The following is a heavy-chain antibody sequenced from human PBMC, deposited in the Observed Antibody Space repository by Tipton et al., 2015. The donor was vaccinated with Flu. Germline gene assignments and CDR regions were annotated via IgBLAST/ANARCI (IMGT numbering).Heavy chain of an antibody. CDR1: GGSFSGYY. CDR3: ARGYCSGGSCSYWYFDL. D-gene: IGHD2-15*01. CDR2: INHSGSI. V-gene: IGHV4-34*01. J-gene: IGHJ2*01. Sequence: TLSLTCAVYGGSFSGYYWSWIRQPPGKGLEWIGEINHSGSINYNPSLKSRVTISVDTSKNQFSLKLSSVTAADTAVYYCARGYCSGGSCSYWYFDLWGRGTLVTVSS.